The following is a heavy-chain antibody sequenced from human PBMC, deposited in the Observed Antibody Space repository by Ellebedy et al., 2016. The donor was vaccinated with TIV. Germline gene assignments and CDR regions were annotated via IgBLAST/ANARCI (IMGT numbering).Heavy chain of an antibody. V-gene: IGHV1-2*04. CDR2: INPNSGYT. J-gene: IGHJ3*02. CDR1: GYTFTGYF. CDR3: ARQEKDKIGDSFDI. Sequence: AASVKVSCRASGYTFTGYFMHRVRQAPGQGLEWMGWINPNSGYTNYAQKFQGWVTMTRDTSISTAYMELSRLRSDDTADYYCARQEKDKIGDSFDIWGQGTMVTVSS. D-gene: IGHD2-15*01.